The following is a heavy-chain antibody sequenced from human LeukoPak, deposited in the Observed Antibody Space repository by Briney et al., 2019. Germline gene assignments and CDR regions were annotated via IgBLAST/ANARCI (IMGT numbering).Heavy chain of an antibody. J-gene: IGHJ4*02. CDR3: AKCGFGELRT. CDR1: GDSISSYY. D-gene: IGHD3-10*01. CDR2: IYHSEST. Sequence: PSETLSLTCTVSGDSISSYYWSWIRQPPGKGLEWIGEIYHSESTNYNPSLKSRVTMSVDKSKNQFSLRLYSVTAADTAVYYCAKCGFGELRTWGQGTLVTVSS. V-gene: IGHV4-59*12.